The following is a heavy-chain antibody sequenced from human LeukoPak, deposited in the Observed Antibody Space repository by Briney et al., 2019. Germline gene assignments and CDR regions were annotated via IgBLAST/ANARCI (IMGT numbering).Heavy chain of an antibody. CDR3: ATDLDTAMVTGAFDI. J-gene: IGHJ3*02. Sequence: ASVKVSCKVSGYTLTELSMHWVRQAPGKGLEWMGGFDPEDGETIYAQKFQGRVTMTEDTSTDTAYMELSSLRSEDTAVYYCATDLDTAMVTGAFDIWGQGTMDTVSS. CDR2: FDPEDGET. V-gene: IGHV1-24*01. D-gene: IGHD5-18*01. CDR1: GYTLTELS.